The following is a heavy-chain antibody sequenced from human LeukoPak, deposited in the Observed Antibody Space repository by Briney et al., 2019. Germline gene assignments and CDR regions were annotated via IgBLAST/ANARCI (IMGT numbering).Heavy chain of an antibody. J-gene: IGHJ4*02. V-gene: IGHV3-74*01. CDR2: INSDGSSI. D-gene: IGHD5-12*01. CDR1: GFSVGGYW. Sequence: GGSLRLSCAASGFSVGGYWMHWVRQGPGMGLVWVSRINSDGSSISYADSVKGRFSISRDNAKNTLYLQMNSLRAEDTAVYYCTRGASGYGNFDYWGQGTLVTASS. CDR3: TRGASGYGNFDY.